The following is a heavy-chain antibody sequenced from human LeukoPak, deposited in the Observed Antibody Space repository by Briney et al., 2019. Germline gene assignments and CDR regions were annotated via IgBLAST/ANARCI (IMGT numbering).Heavy chain of an antibody. V-gene: IGHV1-8*01. D-gene: IGHD3-22*01. CDR3: ARHNYYDIPPYYYYYMDV. CDR1: GYTFTSYD. J-gene: IGHJ6*03. CDR2: MNPNSGDT. Sequence: ASVKVSCKASGYTFTSYDINWVRQATGQGLEWMGWMNPNSGDTGYAQKFQGRVTMTRYTSISTAYMELSSLRSEDTAVYYCARHNYYDIPPYYYYYMDVWGKGTTVTVSS.